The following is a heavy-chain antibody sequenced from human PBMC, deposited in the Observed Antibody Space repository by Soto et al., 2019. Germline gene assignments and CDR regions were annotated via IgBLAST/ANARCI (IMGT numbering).Heavy chain of an antibody. D-gene: IGHD6-13*01. V-gene: IGHV3-48*02. CDR2: ITSSGTTV. Sequence: EVHLVESGGGLVQPGGSLRLSCAASGFTFSSYSLNWVRQAPGKGLEWVSYITSSGTTVYYADSVRGRFTISRDNAKNSLYLQITSLRDDDTSVYYCARGSSNWAYYFDFWGQGTLVTVSS. CDR1: GFTFSSYS. J-gene: IGHJ4*02. CDR3: ARGSSNWAYYFDF.